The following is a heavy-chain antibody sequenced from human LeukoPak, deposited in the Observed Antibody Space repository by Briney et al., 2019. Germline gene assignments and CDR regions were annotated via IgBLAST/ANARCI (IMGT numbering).Heavy chain of an antibody. Sequence: ASVKVSCKASGYTFTGYYMHWVRQAPGQGLEWMGWINPNSGGTNYAQKFQGRVTMTRDTSIDTAYMELSRLRSDDTAVYYCARSLDDDGDGRLDYWGQGTLVTVSS. J-gene: IGHJ4*02. CDR1: GYTFTGYY. D-gene: IGHD4-17*01. CDR3: ARSLDDDGDGRLDY. CDR2: INPNSGGT. V-gene: IGHV1-2*02.